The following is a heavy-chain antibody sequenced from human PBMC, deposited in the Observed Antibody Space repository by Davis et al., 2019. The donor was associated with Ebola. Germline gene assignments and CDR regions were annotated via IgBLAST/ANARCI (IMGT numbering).Heavy chain of an antibody. Sequence: GESLKISCAASGFTFTNFGMHWVRQAPGKGLEWVAFIQYDASAQYYADSLKGRFTISRDNSKNMVYLQFNSLRIEDTAVYYCARDGPLGNVWGQGTLVTVSS. J-gene: IGHJ4*02. D-gene: IGHD1-1*01. CDR3: ARDGPLGNV. CDR1: GFTFTNFG. V-gene: IGHV3-30*02. CDR2: IQYDASAQ.